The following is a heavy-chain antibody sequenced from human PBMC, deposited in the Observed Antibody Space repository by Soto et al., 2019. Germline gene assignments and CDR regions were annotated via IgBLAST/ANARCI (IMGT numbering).Heavy chain of an antibody. CDR3: ARGYCSGGACYNQVFDY. V-gene: IGHV3-74*01. CDR2: INSDGSTT. CDR1: GFTFSSDW. Sequence: GGSLRLSCAASGFTFSSDWMHWVRQAPGKGLVWVSRINSDGSTTSYADSVKGRFTISRDNAKNTLYLQMNSLRAEDTAVYFCARGYCSGGACYNQVFDYWGQGALVTVSS. D-gene: IGHD2-15*01. J-gene: IGHJ4*02.